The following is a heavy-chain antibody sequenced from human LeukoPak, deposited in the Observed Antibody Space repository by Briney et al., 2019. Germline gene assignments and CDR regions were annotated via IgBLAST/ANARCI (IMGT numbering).Heavy chain of an antibody. J-gene: IGHJ3*02. CDR2: IYYSGST. CDR3: ARDSGYHAFDI. V-gene: IGHV4-31*03. Sequence: SQTLSLTCTVSGGSISSGGYSWSWIRQHPGQGLEWIGYIYYSGSTYYNPSLKSRVTISVDTSKNQFSLKLSSVTAADTAVYYCARDSGYHAFDIWGQGTMVTVSS. CDR1: GGSISSGGYS. D-gene: IGHD3-10*01.